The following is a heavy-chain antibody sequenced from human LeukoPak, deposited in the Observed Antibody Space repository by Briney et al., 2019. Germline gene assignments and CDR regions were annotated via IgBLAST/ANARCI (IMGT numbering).Heavy chain of an antibody. CDR2: ISWNSGSI. V-gene: IGHV3-9*01. D-gene: IGHD5-24*01. J-gene: IGHJ3*02. Sequence: GESLRLSCAASGFTFDDYAMHWVRQAPGKGLEWVSGISWNSGSIGYADSVKGRFTISRDNAKNSLYLQMNSLRAEDTALYYCATIGAFDIWGQGTMVTVSS. CDR3: ATIGAFDI. CDR1: GFTFDDYA.